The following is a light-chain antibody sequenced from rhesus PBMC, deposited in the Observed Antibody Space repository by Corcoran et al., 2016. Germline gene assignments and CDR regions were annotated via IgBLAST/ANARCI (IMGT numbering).Light chain of an antibody. Sequence: DIQMTQSPSSLSASVGDTVTITCRASQGISSYLNWFQQKPGKAPKLLIYAASSLESGVPSRYSGSGSGTDFTLPISSLQPEDFAVYSCLQHNGYPLTFGGGTKVEL. J-gene: IGKJ4*01. V-gene: IGKV1-28*03. CDR3: LQHNGYPLT. CDR1: QGISSY. CDR2: AAS.